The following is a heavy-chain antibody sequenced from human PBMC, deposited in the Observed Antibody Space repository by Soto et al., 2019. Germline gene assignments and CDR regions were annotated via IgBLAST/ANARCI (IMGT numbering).Heavy chain of an antibody. CDR3: ARRVTGGGERFDP. V-gene: IGHV4-30-4*01. D-gene: IGHD3-10*01. CDR1: GASISSGDYY. J-gene: IGHJ5*02. CDR2: IYSSGST. Sequence: QVQLQESGPGLVEPSQTLSLTCTVSGASISSGDYYWTWIRQSPGKDLEWIGYIYSSGSTKYNPSLRSPVTMSKDTSKDRFYLTLSSVTAADTAVYYCARRVTGGGERFDPWGQGTLFTF.